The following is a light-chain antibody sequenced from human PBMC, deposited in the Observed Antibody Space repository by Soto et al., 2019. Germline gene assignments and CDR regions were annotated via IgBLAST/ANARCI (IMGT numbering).Light chain of an antibody. CDR1: GSDVGGYNY. V-gene: IGLV2-14*01. CDR3: SSYAGNSTLV. Sequence: QSVLTQPASVSGSPRQSITLSCTGTGSDVGGYNYVSWYQQHPGKAPKLMIYDVTYRPSGISSRFSGSKSGNTASLTISGLQPDDEADYYCSSYAGNSTLVFGTGTKVTVL. J-gene: IGLJ1*01. CDR2: DVT.